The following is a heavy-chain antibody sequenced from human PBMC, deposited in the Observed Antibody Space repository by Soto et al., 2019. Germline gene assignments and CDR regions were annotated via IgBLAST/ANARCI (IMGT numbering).Heavy chain of an antibody. J-gene: IGHJ5*02. V-gene: IGHV1-58*01. CDR1: GFTFTSSA. D-gene: IGHD6-6*01. CDR3: AADLSSSSSWRFDP. CDR2: IVVGSGNT. Sequence: SVKVSCKASGFTFTSSAVQWVRKARGQRLEWIGWIVVGSGNTNYAQKFQERVTITRDMSTSTAYMELSSLRSEDTAVYYCAADLSSSSSWRFDPWGQGTLVTVSS.